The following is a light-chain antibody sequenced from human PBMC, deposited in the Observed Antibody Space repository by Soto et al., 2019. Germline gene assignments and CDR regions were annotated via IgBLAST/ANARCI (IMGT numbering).Light chain of an antibody. CDR1: QSISSY. CDR2: AAS. J-gene: IGKJ5*01. CDR3: QQSYSTPIT. V-gene: IGKV1-39*01. Sequence: DIQMTQSPSSLSASVGDRVIITCRASQSISSYLNWYQQKPGKAPKLLIYAASSLQSGVPSRFSGSGSGTDFTLTIISLQPEDFATYYCQQSYSTPITFGQGTRLEIK.